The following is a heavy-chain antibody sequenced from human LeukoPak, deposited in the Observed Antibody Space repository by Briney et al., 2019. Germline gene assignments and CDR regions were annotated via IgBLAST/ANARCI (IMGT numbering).Heavy chain of an antibody. D-gene: IGHD1-7*01. CDR2: ISAYNGNT. CDR1: GYTFTSYG. V-gene: IGHV1-18*01. CDR3: ARESWSRGTGTTPLSGY. J-gene: IGHJ4*02. Sequence: GASVKVSCKASGYTFTSYGISWVRQAPGQGLEWMGWISAYNGNTNYAQKLQGRVTMTTDTSTSTAYMELRSLRSDDTAVYYCARESWSRGTGTTPLSGYWGQGTLVTVSS.